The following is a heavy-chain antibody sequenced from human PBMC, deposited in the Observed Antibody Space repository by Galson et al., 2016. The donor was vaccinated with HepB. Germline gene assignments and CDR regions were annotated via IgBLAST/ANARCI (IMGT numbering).Heavy chain of an antibody. CDR2: VSYDSVHI. CDR1: GFTFSSYG. J-gene: IGHJ4*02. D-gene: IGHD5-24*01. V-gene: IGHV3-30*18. Sequence: SLRLSCAASGFTFSSYGMHWVRQAPGKGLEWVATVSYDSVHIYYSDSVRGRFTISRDHSNDTLFLQMNSLRAEDTAVYYCAKVREWLQLRGGFDSWGQGTLITVSS. CDR3: AKVREWLQLRGGFDS.